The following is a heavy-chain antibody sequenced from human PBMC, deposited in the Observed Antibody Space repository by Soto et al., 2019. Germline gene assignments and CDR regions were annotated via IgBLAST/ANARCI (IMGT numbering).Heavy chain of an antibody. CDR2: IKSKTDGGTT. Sequence: GGSLRLSCAASGFTFSNAWMNWVRQAPGKGLEWVGRIKSKTDGGTTDYAAPVKGRFTISRDDSKNTLYLQMNSQKTEDTAVYYCTTDSGDDFWSGYEYWGQGTLVTVSS. J-gene: IGHJ4*02. CDR3: TTDSGDDFWSGYEY. CDR1: GFTFSNAW. D-gene: IGHD3-3*01. V-gene: IGHV3-15*07.